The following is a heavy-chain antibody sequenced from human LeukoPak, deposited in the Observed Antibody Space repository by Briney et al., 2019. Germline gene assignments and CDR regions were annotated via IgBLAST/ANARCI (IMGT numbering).Heavy chain of an antibody. CDR2: IYYSGST. Sequence: SETLSLTCTVSGGSISSYHWSRIRQPPGKGLEWIGYIYYSGSTNYNPSLKSRVTISVDTSKNQFSLKLSSVTAADTAVYYCARVSWDFWSGYYDYWGQGTLVTVFS. V-gene: IGHV4-59*01. D-gene: IGHD3-3*01. CDR1: GGSISSYH. CDR3: ARVSWDFWSGYYDY. J-gene: IGHJ4*02.